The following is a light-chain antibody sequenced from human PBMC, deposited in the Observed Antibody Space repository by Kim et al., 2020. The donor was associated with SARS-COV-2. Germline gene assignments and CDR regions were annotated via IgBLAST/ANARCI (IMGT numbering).Light chain of an antibody. CDR3: YSAADNNRM. Sequence: SVSPGKTARITCSGAVLAKKYARWFQQKPGQAPVMVIYKDRERPTGMPEGFSGSSSGTTVTLTISGAQVEDEADYYCYSAADNNRMFGGGTQLTVL. CDR1: VLAKKY. CDR2: KDR. J-gene: IGLJ3*02. V-gene: IGLV3-27*01.